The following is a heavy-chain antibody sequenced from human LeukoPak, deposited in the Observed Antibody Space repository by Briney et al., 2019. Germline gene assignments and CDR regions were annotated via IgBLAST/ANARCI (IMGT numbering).Heavy chain of an antibody. CDR3: ARSYYDSSGYRDLAEYFQH. J-gene: IGHJ1*01. D-gene: IGHD3-22*01. CDR2: IIPIFGTA. Sequence: SVKVSCKAPGGTFSSYAISWVRQAPGQGLEWMGGIIPIFGTANYAQKFQGRVTITADESTSTAYMELSSLRSEDTAVYYCARSYYDSSGYRDLAEYFQHWGQGTLVTVSS. V-gene: IGHV1-69*13. CDR1: GGTFSSYA.